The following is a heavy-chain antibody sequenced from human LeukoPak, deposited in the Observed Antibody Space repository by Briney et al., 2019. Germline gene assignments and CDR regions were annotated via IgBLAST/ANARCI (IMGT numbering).Heavy chain of an antibody. D-gene: IGHD2-15*01. CDR3: AKSSGASTYYFDY. V-gene: IGHV3-23*01. CDR1: GFTFRSYA. CDR2: MSADGGGT. J-gene: IGHJ4*02. Sequence: GGSLRLSCAGSGFTFRSYAMSWVRQAPGKGLEWVSAMSADGGGTYIADSLKGRCTISRDNSKSTLSLQMNGLRDEDTAIYYCAKSSGASTYYFDYWGQGILVTVS.